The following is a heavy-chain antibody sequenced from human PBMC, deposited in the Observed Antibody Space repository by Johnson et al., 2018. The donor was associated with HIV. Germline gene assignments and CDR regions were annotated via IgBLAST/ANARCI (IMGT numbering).Heavy chain of an antibody. Sequence: QVQLVESGGGVVQPGRSLRLSCAASGFTFSSYAMHWVRQAPGKGLEWVAVTSNDGSFKNYADSVKGRFTISRDNSKNMTNLQMNGLSDEDTADYYCAREEGIQLWPRGAFDIWGQGTMVTVSS. CDR1: GFTFSSYA. D-gene: IGHD5-18*01. V-gene: IGHV3-30*04. J-gene: IGHJ3*02. CDR3: AREEGIQLWPRGAFDI. CDR2: TSNDGSFK.